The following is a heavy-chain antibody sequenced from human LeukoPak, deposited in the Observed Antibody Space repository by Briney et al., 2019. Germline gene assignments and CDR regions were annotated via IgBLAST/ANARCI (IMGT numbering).Heavy chain of an antibody. CDR3: ARDYDYGDYPGY. J-gene: IGHJ4*02. D-gene: IGHD4-17*01. CDR2: ISSSGSTI. V-gene: IGHV3-48*03. CDR1: GFGFSSYE. Sequence: GGSLRLSCAASGFGFSSYEMNWVRQAPGKGLEWVSYISSSGSTIYYADSVKGRFTISRDNAKNSLYLQMNSLRAEDTALYYCARDYDYGDYPGYWGQGTLVTVSS.